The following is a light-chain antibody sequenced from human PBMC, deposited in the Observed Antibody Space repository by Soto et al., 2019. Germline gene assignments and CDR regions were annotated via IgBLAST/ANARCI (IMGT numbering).Light chain of an antibody. CDR3: SSYTGRKDLMVI. Sequence: QSALTQPPSASGSPGQSVTISCTGSISDVGGDNYVSWYQQYPGKVPKLMIYMVNKRPSGVPDRFSGSKSDNTASLTVSGLQAEDEADYYCSSYTGRKDLMVIFGGGTKLTVL. CDR1: ISDVGGDNY. J-gene: IGLJ2*01. CDR2: MVN. V-gene: IGLV2-8*01.